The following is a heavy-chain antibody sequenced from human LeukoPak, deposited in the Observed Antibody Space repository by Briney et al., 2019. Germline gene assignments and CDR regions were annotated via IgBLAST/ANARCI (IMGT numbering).Heavy chain of an antibody. CDR2: ISYDGSNK. CDR3: ARLFRVVVPAANTHFDY. V-gene: IGHV3-30*04. CDR1: GFTLSSYA. J-gene: IGHJ4*02. Sequence: GRSLRLSCAASGFTLSSYAMHWVRQAAGKGLEWVAVISYDGSNKYYADSVKGRFTISRDNSKNTLYLQMNSLRAEDTAVYYCARLFRVVVPAANTHFDYWGQGTLVTVSS. D-gene: IGHD2-2*01.